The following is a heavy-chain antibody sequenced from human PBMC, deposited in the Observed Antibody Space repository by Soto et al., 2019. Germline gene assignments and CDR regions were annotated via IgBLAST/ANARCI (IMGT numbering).Heavy chain of an antibody. CDR3: AGTYTAYCTNGVCYPSKPFDY. CDR1: GGSISSYY. CDR2: IYYSGST. D-gene: IGHD2-8*01. V-gene: IGHV4-59*01. J-gene: IGHJ4*02. Sequence: PSETLSLTCTVSGGSISSYYWSWIRQPPGKGLEWIGYIYYSGSTNYNPSLKSRVTISVDTSKNQFSLKLSSVTAADTAVYYCAGTYTAYCTNGVCYPSKPFDYWGQGTLVTVSS.